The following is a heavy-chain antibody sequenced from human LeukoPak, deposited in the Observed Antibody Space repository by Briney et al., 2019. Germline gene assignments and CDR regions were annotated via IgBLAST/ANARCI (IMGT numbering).Heavy chain of an antibody. CDR1: GFTFSSYW. D-gene: IGHD3-10*01. Sequence: GGSLRLSCAASGFTFSSYWMTWVRQAPGKGLEWVANIKQDGSEKYYVDSVKGRFTISRDNAKKSMYLQMNSLRVDDTATYYCTRGGGEFDPWGQGTRVTVSS. CDR2: IKQDGSEK. J-gene: IGHJ5*02. CDR3: TRGGGEFDP. V-gene: IGHV3-7*01.